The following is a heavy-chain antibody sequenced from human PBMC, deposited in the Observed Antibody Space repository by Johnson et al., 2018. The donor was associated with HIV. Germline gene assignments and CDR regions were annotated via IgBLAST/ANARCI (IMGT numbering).Heavy chain of an antibody. Sequence: VQLVESGGDLIQPGGSLRLSCAASGFTFRNYAMSWVRQAPGKGLDWVGRIYSKTEGGTPEYAAPVKGSFTISRDDSKNTLYLQMNSLKTEDTAVYYCTTDQVGRNYGGKYHIWGQGTVVTVSS. CDR1: GFTFRNYA. V-gene: IGHV3-15*01. CDR3: TTDQVGRNYGGKYHI. J-gene: IGHJ3*02. CDR2: IYSKTEGGTP. D-gene: IGHD1-7*01.